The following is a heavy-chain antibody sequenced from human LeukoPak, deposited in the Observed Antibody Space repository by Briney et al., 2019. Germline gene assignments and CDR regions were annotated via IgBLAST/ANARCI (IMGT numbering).Heavy chain of an antibody. Sequence: PSQTLSLTCTVSGGSISTNGYYWSWIRQPPGKGLEWIGYIYYSGDTYYNPSLPSLKSRVTISVDRSRNQFSLKLNSVTAADTAVYYCARETRSLYSGITMEYYFDYWGQGTLVTVSS. J-gene: IGHJ4*02. V-gene: IGHV4-30-2*01. CDR1: GGSISTNGYY. D-gene: IGHD1-26*01. CDR3: ARETRSLYSGITMEYYFDY. CDR2: IYYSGDT.